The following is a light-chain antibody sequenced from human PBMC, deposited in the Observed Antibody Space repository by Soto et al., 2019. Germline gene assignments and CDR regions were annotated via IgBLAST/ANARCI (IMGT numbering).Light chain of an antibody. CDR3: QQLNTYPIT. CDR2: GAS. CDR1: QGISSY. J-gene: IGKJ5*01. V-gene: IGKV1-9*01. Sequence: IQLTQSPSSLSASVGDRVTITCRASQGISSYLAWYQQKPGKAPKLLIYGASTLEGGVPFRFSGSGSGTDFTLTISSLQPEDFATYYCQQLNTYPITFCQGTRLEIK.